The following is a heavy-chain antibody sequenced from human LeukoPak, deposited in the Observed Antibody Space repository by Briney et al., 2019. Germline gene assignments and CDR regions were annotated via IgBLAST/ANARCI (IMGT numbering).Heavy chain of an antibody. CDR1: GFTFRRYA. CDR2: ISDSDSGGTT. J-gene: IGHJ3*01. Sequence: PGGSLRLSCAASGFTFRRYAMNWVRQAPGKGLVWVSVISDSDSGGTTYYADSVKGRFTVSRDNSQNTMSLQMNSLRADDTAVYYCAKDGGYLDYMHAFDLWGQGTMVTVSS. V-gene: IGHV3-23*01. D-gene: IGHD4-11*01. CDR3: AKDGGYLDYMHAFDL.